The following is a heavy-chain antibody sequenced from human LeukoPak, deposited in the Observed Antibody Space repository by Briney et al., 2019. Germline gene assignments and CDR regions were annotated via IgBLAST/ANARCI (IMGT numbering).Heavy chain of an antibody. J-gene: IGHJ1*01. CDR3: ARDGHYNSSGYYLWKYFQD. CDR1: GFTFNNYW. CDR2: IKEDGSEK. D-gene: IGHD3-22*01. V-gene: IGHV3-7*01. Sequence: GGSLRLSCAASGFTFNNYWMSWVRQAPGRGLEGAGNIKEDGSEKYYVDSVKGRFTISRDNAKNSLHLQMNSVRAEDTAVYYCARDGHYNSSGYYLWKYFQDWGQGTLVTVSS.